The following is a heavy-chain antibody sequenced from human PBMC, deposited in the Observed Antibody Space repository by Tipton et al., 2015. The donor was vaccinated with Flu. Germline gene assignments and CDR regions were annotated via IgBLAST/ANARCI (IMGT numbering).Heavy chain of an antibody. D-gene: IGHD5-12*01. V-gene: IGHV3-33*01. Sequence: SGFTFSSYGMHWVRQAPGKGLEWVAAIWYDRSNIYYADSVKGRFTISRDNSKNTLYLQMNSLRAEDTAVYYCAREWLDYYFDYWGQGTLVTVSS. CDR2: IWYDRSNI. CDR1: GFTFSSYG. J-gene: IGHJ4*02. CDR3: AREWLDYYFDY.